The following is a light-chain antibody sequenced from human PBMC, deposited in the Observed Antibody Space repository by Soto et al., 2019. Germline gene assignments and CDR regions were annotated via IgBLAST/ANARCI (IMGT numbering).Light chain of an antibody. CDR3: SSFAGGGNPVL. CDR2: EVT. CDR1: SSDVGSYNY. J-gene: IGLJ2*01. V-gene: IGLV2-8*01. Sequence: QSALTQRPSASGSLGQSVTISCTGTSSDVGSYNYVSWHQQHPGKAPKVMIYEVTKRPPGVPDRFSGSKSGNTASLTVSGLQAEDEADYYCSSFAGGGNPVLLGGGTKLTVL.